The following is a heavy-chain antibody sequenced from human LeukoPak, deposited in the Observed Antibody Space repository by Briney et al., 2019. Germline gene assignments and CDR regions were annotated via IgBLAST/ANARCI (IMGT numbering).Heavy chain of an antibody. Sequence: GGSLRLSCAASGFTFDDYAMHWVRQAPGKGLERVSGISLNSGSIGYADSVKGRFTISRDNSKNTLYLQMNSLRAEDTAVYYCAKGIYSSGWSYFDYWGHGTLVTVSS. CDR1: GFTFDDYA. J-gene: IGHJ4*01. CDR2: ISLNSGSI. CDR3: AKGIYSSGWSYFDY. V-gene: IGHV3-9*01. D-gene: IGHD6-19*01.